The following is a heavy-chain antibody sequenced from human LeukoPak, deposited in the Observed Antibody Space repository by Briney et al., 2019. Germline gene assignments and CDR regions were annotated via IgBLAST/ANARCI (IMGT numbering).Heavy chain of an antibody. D-gene: IGHD3-22*01. Sequence: GGSLRLSCAASGFTFSSYWMSWVRQAPGKGLEWVAAIGASGSNTYYAASVEGRFTISRDNSKETLYLQMDSLRADDTAVYFCAKSPYYESSGDAFEIWGQGTLVTVSS. J-gene: IGHJ3*02. CDR1: GFTFSSYW. CDR2: IGASGSNT. CDR3: AKSPYYESSGDAFEI. V-gene: IGHV3-23*01.